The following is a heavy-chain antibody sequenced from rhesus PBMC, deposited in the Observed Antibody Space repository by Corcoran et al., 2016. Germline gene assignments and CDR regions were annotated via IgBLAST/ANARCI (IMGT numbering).Heavy chain of an antibody. CDR1: GFTFSNYY. CDR2: IRNKANSYTT. J-gene: IGHJ4*01. D-gene: IGHD3-16*01. CDR3: RVWVVVVINHIDY. V-gene: IGHV3-13*01. Sequence: EVQLVESGGGLVQPGGSLRLSCAASGFTFSNYYMHWVRQAQRKGLEWVGLIRNKANSYTTEYAAAVKGRFTISRDDSKNTLYLQMSSLKTEDTALYYCRVWVVVVINHIDYWGQGVLVTVSS.